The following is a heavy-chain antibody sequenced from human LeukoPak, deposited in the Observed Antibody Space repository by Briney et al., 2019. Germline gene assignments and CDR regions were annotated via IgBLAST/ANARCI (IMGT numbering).Heavy chain of an antibody. J-gene: IGHJ4*02. CDR3: AKDRSSGGSCNNY. D-gene: IGHD2-15*01. Sequence: PGRCLRLSCAAAGFTFSSYAMSSVRQAPGKGLEWVSVISDSGGSTYYADSVKGRFTISRDNSKNTLYLQMNSLRAEDTAVYYCAKDRSSGGSCNNYWGQRTLVTVSS. V-gene: IGHV3-23*01. CDR1: GFTFSSYA. CDR2: ISDSGGST.